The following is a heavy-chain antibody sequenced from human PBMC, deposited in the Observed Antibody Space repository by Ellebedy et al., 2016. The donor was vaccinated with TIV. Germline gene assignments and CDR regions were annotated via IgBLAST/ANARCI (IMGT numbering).Heavy chain of an antibody. CDR3: ARNLVIFTFEKWYFDL. CDR2: MYHSGST. Sequence: SETLSLTCTVSGDSLSSSSSYWGWIRQPPGKGLEWIGSMYHSGSTYYNPSLESRVTISVDTSKGQFSLKLNSVTAADTAVYYCARNLVIFTFEKWYFDLWGRGTLVTVSS. J-gene: IGHJ2*01. V-gene: IGHV4-39*01. D-gene: IGHD3/OR15-3a*01. CDR1: GDSLSSSSSY.